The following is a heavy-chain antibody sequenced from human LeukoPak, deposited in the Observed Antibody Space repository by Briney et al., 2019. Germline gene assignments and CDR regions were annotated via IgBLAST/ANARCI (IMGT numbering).Heavy chain of an antibody. CDR2: IYSGDST. CDR3: ARDREGANDY. D-gene: IGHD1-26*01. CDR1: GFTVSSNY. J-gene: IGHJ4*02. Sequence: GGSLRLSCAASGFTVSSNYMSWVRQAPGKGLEWVSVIYSGDSTYYADSVKGRFTISRDNSKNTLYLQMNSLRAEDTAVYYCARDREGANDYWGQGTLVTVSS. V-gene: IGHV3-53*01.